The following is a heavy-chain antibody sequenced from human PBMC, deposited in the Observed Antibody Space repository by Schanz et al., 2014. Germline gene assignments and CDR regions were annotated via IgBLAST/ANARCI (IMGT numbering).Heavy chain of an antibody. J-gene: IGHJ6*02. CDR1: GFTFSDYY. CDR2: INGGGETT. V-gene: IGHV3-11*01. CDR3: ARGNYGMDV. Sequence: QVHLVESGGGLVKPGGSLRLSCAASGFTFSDYYMTWIRQAPGKGLEWVSYINGGGETTYYADSVRSRFTISRHNAKNSLFRPMNSLRSEDTAKYYCARGNYGMDVWGQGTTVTVSS.